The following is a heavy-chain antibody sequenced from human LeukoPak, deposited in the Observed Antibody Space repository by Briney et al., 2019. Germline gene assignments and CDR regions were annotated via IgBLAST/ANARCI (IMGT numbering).Heavy chain of an antibody. CDR3: AKLIETAATGN. D-gene: IGHD2-15*01. Sequence: PGGSLRLSCAASGFTFSSYGMSWVRQAPGKGLEWVSAITGSGGSTYYADSVKGRFTISRDNPKNTLYLQMNSLRAEGTAVYYCAKLIETAATGNWGQGTLVTVSS. CDR2: ITGSGGST. V-gene: IGHV3-23*01. J-gene: IGHJ4*02. CDR1: GFTFSSYG.